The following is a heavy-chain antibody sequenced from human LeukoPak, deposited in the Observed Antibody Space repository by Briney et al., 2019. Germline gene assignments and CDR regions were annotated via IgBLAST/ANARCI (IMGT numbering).Heavy chain of an antibody. V-gene: IGHV4-39*01. CDR2: SYYTGST. CDR1: GGSISRSSYY. J-gene: IGHJ4*02. Sequence: SETLSLTCTVSGGSISRSSYYWGWIRQPPGKGPEWIAGSYYTGSTYYNPSLESRVTMSVDTSKNQFSLKLTSVSAADTAVYYCARTARTSGHYDILTGPFDNWDQGTLVIVSS. CDR3: ARTARTSGHYDILTGPFDN. D-gene: IGHD3-9*01.